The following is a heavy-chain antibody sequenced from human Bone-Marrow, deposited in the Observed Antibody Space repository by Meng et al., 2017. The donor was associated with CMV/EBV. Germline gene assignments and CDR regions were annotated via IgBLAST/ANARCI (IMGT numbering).Heavy chain of an antibody. CDR3: ARGGVGLVATFPN. CDR1: GYSFTDNY. Sequence: ASVKVSCKTSGYSFTDNYLLWVRQAPGQGLEWMGWINPNLGSTKYAQMFQGRVTLTRDAPISTAYMQLTSLTSDDTAVYYCARGGVGLVATFPNWGQGTLVTVSS. V-gene: IGHV1-2*02. D-gene: IGHD5-12*01. J-gene: IGHJ4*02. CDR2: INPNLGST.